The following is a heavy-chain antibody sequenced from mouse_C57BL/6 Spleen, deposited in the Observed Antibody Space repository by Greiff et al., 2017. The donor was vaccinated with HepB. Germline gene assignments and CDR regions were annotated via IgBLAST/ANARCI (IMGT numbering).Heavy chain of an antibody. D-gene: IGHD2-3*01. CDR1: GYTFTDYN. V-gene: IGHV1-18*01. J-gene: IGHJ1*03. CDR2: INPNNGGT. CDR3: ARGYDGPDGGYFDV. Sequence: DVQLQESGPELVKPGASVKIPCKASGYTFTDYNMDWVKQSHGKSLEWIGDINPNNGGTIYNQKFKGKATLTVDKSSSTAYMELRSLTSEDTAVYYCARGYDGPDGGYFDVWGTGTTVTVSS.